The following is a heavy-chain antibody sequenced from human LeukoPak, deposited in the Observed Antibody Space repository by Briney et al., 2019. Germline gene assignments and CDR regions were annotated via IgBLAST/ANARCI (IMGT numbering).Heavy chain of an antibody. J-gene: IGHJ4*02. V-gene: IGHV3-53*01. D-gene: IGHD3-22*01. CDR2: IYTGGNT. CDR1: GFTLSSRW. CDR3: ARGDDSGYYDYFDY. Sequence: PGGSLRLSCVVSGFTLSSRWMMWVRQAPGKGLEWVSTIYTGGNTYYAASVKGRFTISRDFSKNTVFLHMNSLRAEDTAMYYCARGDDSGYYDYFDYWGQGALVTVSS.